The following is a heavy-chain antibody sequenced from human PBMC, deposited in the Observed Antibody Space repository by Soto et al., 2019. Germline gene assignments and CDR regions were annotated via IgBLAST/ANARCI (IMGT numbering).Heavy chain of an antibody. CDR1: GFTFSSYA. Sequence: EVQLLESGGGLVQPGGSLRLSCAASGFTFSSYAMSWVRQAPGKGLEWVSAISGSGGSTYYADSVKGRFTISRDNSKNTLYLQMNSLRAEDTAVYYCAKGNRRNQQLVTYWFDPWGQGTLVTVSS. CDR3: AKGNRRNQQLVTYWFDP. CDR2: ISGSGGST. V-gene: IGHV3-23*01. J-gene: IGHJ5*02. D-gene: IGHD6-13*01.